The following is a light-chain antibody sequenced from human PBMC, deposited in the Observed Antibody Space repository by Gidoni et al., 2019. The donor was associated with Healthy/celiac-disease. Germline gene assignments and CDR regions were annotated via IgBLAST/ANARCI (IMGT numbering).Light chain of an antibody. CDR1: QSISSW. Sequence: DIQMTQSPSTLSASVGDRVTITCRASQSISSWLAWYQQKPGKAPKLLIYDASSLESGVPSRFSGSGSGTEFTLTISSLQPDDFATYYCQQYKNVXPGTKVDIK. CDR3: QQYKN. V-gene: IGKV1-5*01. CDR2: DAS. J-gene: IGKJ3*01.